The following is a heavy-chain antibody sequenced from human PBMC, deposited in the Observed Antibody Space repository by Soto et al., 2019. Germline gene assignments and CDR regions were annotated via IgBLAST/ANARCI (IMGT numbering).Heavy chain of an antibody. V-gene: IGHV3-48*01. CDR2: ISSSSITI. CDR1: GFTFSTYN. J-gene: IGHJ3*02. Sequence: PGGSLRLSCAASGFTFSTYNMNWVRQAPGKGLEWISYISSSSITIYDADSVKGRFTISRDNAKNSLYLQMNSLRAEDTAVYYCAREYGDYAFDIWGQGTMVTVSS. D-gene: IGHD4-17*01. CDR3: AREYGDYAFDI.